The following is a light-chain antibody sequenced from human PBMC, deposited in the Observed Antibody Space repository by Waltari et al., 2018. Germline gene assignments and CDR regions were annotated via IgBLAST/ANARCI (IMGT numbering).Light chain of an antibody. Sequence: QSALTQPRSVSGSPGQSVPITCTGTSSYVGGYNYVSWYQQHPGQAPKLMIYDVSKRPSGVPDRFSGSKSGNTASLTISGLQAEDEADYYCCSYAGSYTYVFGTGTKVTVL. V-gene: IGLV2-11*01. CDR1: SSYVGGYNY. J-gene: IGLJ1*01. CDR2: DVS. CDR3: CSYAGSYTYV.